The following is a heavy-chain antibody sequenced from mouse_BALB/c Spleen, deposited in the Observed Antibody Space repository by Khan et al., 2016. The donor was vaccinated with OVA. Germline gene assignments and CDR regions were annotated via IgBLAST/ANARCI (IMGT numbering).Heavy chain of an antibody. J-gene: IGHJ3*01. CDR1: GYTFTTYT. CDR2: IIPSNDYT. CDR3: AREGAYYRSDGWFAY. Sequence: VQLQESGAELARPGASVKMSCKASGYTFTTYTIHWIKQRPGQGLEWLGYIIPSNDYTNYTQTFKDRATLTADKSSSTAYMQLSSLTSEDSAVYYCAREGAYYRSDGWFAYWGQGTLVTVSA. D-gene: IGHD2-14*01. V-gene: IGHV1-4*01.